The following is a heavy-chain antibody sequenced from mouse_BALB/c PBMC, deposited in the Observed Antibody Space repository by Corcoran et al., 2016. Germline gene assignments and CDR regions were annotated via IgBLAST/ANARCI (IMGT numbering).Heavy chain of an antibody. CDR1: GGSLSTYGMG. CDR3: ATRANDGYYGAMDY. J-gene: IGHJ4*01. V-gene: IGHV8-12*01. D-gene: IGHD2-3*01. CDR2: IYWDDDK. Sequence: VNRKKSGPGVLQSYQTLCLTCDFAGGSLSTYGMGVSGIHQPSGKGLEWQEQIYWDDDKRYNQALERRLTRSKDSSRNQVFLNITSVDTTDTATYYCATRANDGYYGAMDYWGQGTSVNISS.